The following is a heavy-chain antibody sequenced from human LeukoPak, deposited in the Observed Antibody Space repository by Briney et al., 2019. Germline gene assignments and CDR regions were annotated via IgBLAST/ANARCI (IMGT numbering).Heavy chain of an antibody. CDR2: IRSKVNSYAT. CDR1: GFTFSSYW. Sequence: GGSLRLSCAASGFTFSSYWMHWVRQAPGKGLEWVGRIRSKVNSYATAYGAPVKGRFTISRDDSKNMAYLQMDSLKTEDTAVYYCVRSTDGLLFDYWGQGTLVTVSS. CDR3: VRSTDGLLFDY. J-gene: IGHJ4*02. V-gene: IGHV3-73*01.